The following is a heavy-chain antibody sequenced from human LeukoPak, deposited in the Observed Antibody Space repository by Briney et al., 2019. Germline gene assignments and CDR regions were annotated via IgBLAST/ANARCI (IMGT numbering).Heavy chain of an antibody. CDR1: GFTFSSYW. V-gene: IGHV3-7*01. D-gene: IGHD3-10*01. CDR3: ARGGRPDY. J-gene: IGHJ4*02. Sequence: GGSLRLSCAASGFTFSSYWMSWVRQAPGKGLECVANIKEDGREKYYVDSVKGRFTIPRDNAKNSLYLQMSSLRAEDTAVYYCARGGRPDYWGQGTLVTVSS. CDR2: IKEDGREK.